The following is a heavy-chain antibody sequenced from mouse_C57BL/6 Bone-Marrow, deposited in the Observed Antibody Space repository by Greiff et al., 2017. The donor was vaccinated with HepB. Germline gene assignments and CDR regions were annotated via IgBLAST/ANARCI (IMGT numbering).Heavy chain of an antibody. J-gene: IGHJ2*01. D-gene: IGHD2-1*01. CDR3: ASYLYYFDY. CDR2: ISYDGSN. V-gene: IGHV3-6*01. Sequence: DVKLQESGPGLVKPSQSLSLTCSVTGYSITSGYYWNWIRQFPGNKLEWMGYISYDGSNNYNPSLKNRISITRDTSKNQFFLKLNSVTTEDTATYYCASYLYYFDYWGQGTTLTVSS. CDR1: GYSITSGYY.